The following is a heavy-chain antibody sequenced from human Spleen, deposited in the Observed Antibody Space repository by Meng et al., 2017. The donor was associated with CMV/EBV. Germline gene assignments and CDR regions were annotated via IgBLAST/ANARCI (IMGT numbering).Heavy chain of an antibody. Sequence: QTLSLTCVISGDSVSSNSATWNWIRQSPSRGLEWLGRTYYRSKWYNDYAASVKSRITINPDTSKNQFSLQLNSVTPEDTAVYYCTRDQFLLQDYYYGMDVWGQGTTVTVSS. D-gene: IGHD5/OR15-5a*01. CDR3: TRDQFLLQDYYYGMDV. V-gene: IGHV6-1*01. J-gene: IGHJ6*02. CDR2: TYYRSKWYN. CDR1: GDSVSSNSAT.